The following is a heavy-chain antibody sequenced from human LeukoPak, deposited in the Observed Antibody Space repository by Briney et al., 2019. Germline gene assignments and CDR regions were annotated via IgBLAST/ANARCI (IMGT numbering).Heavy chain of an antibody. J-gene: IGHJ3*02. CDR1: GYSISSGYY. CDR3: ARTIGYCSSTSCYRDAFDI. D-gene: IGHD2-2*01. Sequence: SETLSLTCTVSGYSISSGYYWGWIRQPPGKVLEWIGSIYHSGSTYYNPSLKSRVTISVDTSKNQFSLKLSSVTAADTAVYYCARTIGYCSSTSCYRDAFDIWGQGTMVTVSS. V-gene: IGHV4-38-2*02. CDR2: IYHSGST.